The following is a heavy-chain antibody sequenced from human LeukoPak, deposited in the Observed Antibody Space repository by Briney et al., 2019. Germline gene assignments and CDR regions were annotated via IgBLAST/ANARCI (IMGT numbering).Heavy chain of an antibody. CDR2: ISENGGII. Sequence: GGSLRLSCAASGFTFDDYAMHWVRQAPGKGLEWVSLISENGGIIYYADSLKGRFTISRDNSKNSLYLQMNSLRAEDTALYYCAKGLRRDGYNRFGWFDLWGHGTLVSVSS. CDR3: AKGLRRDGYNRFGWFDL. V-gene: IGHV3-43*02. J-gene: IGHJ5*02. D-gene: IGHD5-24*01. CDR1: GFTFDDYA.